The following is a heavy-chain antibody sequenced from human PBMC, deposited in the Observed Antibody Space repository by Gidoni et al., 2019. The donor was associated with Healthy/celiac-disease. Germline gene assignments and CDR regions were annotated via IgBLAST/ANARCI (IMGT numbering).Heavy chain of an antibody. V-gene: IGHV1-24*01. CDR3: ATYFPLTVVVVAAFDY. Sequence: QVQLVQSGAEVKKPGASVKVSCKVSGYTLTALSMHWVRQAPGKGLEWMGGFDPEDGETIYAQKFQGRVTMTEDTSTDTAYMELSSLRSEDTAVYYCATYFPLTVVVVAAFDYWGQGTLVTVSS. CDR1: GYTLTALS. J-gene: IGHJ4*02. CDR2: FDPEDGET. D-gene: IGHD2-15*01.